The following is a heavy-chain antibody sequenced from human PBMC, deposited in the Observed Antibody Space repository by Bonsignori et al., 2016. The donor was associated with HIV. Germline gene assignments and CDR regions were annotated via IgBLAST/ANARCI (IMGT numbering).Heavy chain of an antibody. J-gene: IGHJ6*03. CDR3: ARDSGSSWYYYYYYMDV. CDR1: GFTFSSYA. Sequence: GESLKISCAASGFTFSSYAMHWVRQAPGKGLEWVAVISYDGSNKYYADSVKGRFTISRDNSKNTLYLQMNSLRAEDTAVYYCARDSGSSWYYYYYYMDVWGKGTTVTVSS. D-gene: IGHD6-13*01. CDR2: ISYDGSNK. V-gene: IGHV3-30-3*01.